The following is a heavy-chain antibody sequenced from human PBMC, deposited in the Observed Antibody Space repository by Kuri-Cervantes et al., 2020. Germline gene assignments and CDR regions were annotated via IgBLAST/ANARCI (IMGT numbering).Heavy chain of an antibody. J-gene: IGHJ4*02. CDR2: IYYSGST. Sequence: GSLRLSVPFPGGSISSSSNYWGGIRRPPGKGLGWIGSIYYSGSTYYNPSLKSRVTISVDTSKNQFSLTLSSVTAADTAVYYCARVADGYDILTGYTLDYWGQGTLVTVSS. V-gene: IGHV4-39*07. D-gene: IGHD3-9*01. CDR1: GGSISSSSNY. CDR3: ARVADGYDILTGYTLDY.